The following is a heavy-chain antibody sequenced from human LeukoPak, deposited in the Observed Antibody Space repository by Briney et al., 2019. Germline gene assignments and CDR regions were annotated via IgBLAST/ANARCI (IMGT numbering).Heavy chain of an antibody. Sequence: SVKVSCKASGGTFSSYAISWVRQAPGQGLEWMGGIIPIFGTANYAQKLQGRVTITADKSRSTAYMELSSLRSEDTAVYYCAGGIAAAIDYWGQGTLVTVSS. D-gene: IGHD6-13*01. CDR1: GGTFSSYA. V-gene: IGHV1-69*06. CDR3: AGGIAAAIDY. CDR2: IIPIFGTA. J-gene: IGHJ4*02.